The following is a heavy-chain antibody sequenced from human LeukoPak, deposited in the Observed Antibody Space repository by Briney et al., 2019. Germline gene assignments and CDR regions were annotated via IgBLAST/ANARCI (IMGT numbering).Heavy chain of an antibody. Sequence: GWSLRLSCAASGFTFSSYWMHWVRQPPGKGMVWVSRINSDGSSTSYADSVKGRFTISRDNAKNTLYLQMNSLRAEDTAVYCCARDVGGYSYVYWFDPWGQGTLVTVSS. V-gene: IGHV3-74*01. CDR3: ARDVGGYSYVYWFDP. CDR2: INSDGSST. D-gene: IGHD5-18*01. J-gene: IGHJ5*02. CDR1: GFTFSSYW.